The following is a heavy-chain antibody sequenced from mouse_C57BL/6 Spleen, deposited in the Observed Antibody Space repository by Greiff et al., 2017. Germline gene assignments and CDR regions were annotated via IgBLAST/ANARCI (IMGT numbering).Heavy chain of an antibody. J-gene: IGHJ4*01. CDR1: GYSFTSYW. CDR3: SRLGGNYAMDY. CDR2: IDPSDSET. V-gene: IGHV1-52*01. Sequence: VQLQQPGAELVRPGSSVKLSCKASGYSFTSYWMHWVKQRPIQGLEWIGNIDPSDSETHYNQKFKDKATLTVDKSSSTAYMQLSSLTSEDSAVYYCSRLGGNYAMDYWGQGTSVTVSS.